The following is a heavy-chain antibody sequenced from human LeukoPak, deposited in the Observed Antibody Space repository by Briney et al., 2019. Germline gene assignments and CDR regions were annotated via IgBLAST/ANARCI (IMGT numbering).Heavy chain of an antibody. Sequence: GASVKVPCKASGYTFIINHIHWVRQAPGQGLEWMGVINPSGDSTTYAQNFQGRVTMTRDTSTSTVYMELRSLRSEDTAIYYCAKLATSDTGETYWGQGTLVTVSS. CDR2: INPSGDST. CDR3: AKLATSDTGETY. CDR1: GYTFIINH. D-gene: IGHD3-16*01. V-gene: IGHV1-46*01. J-gene: IGHJ4*02.